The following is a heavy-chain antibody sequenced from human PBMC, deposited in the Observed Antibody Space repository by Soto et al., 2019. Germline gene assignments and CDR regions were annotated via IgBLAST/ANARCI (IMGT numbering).Heavy chain of an antibody. CDR3: ARDASRLGTSYWYFDL. Sequence: QVQLVESGGGVVQPGRSLRLSCAASGFTFSSYGMHWVRQAPGKGLEWVAVIWYDGSNKYYADSVKGRFTISRDNSKNTVCLQMNSLRAEDTAVYYCARDASRLGTSYWYFDLWGRGTLVTVSS. CDR1: GFTFSSYG. D-gene: IGHD6-19*01. J-gene: IGHJ2*01. V-gene: IGHV3-33*01. CDR2: IWYDGSNK.